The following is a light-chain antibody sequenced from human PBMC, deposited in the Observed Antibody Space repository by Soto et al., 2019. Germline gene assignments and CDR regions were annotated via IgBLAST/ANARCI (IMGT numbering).Light chain of an antibody. J-gene: IGLJ1*01. Sequence: QSVLTQPASVSGSHVQSILITCTATISDVGGYNFVSWYQQYPGKAPKLMICDVSNRPSGVSNRFSGSKSGNTASLTISGLQAEDEADYYCSSFTGSNYVFGTGTKVTVL. CDR1: ISDVGGYNF. V-gene: IGLV2-14*03. CDR3: SSFTGSNYV. CDR2: DVS.